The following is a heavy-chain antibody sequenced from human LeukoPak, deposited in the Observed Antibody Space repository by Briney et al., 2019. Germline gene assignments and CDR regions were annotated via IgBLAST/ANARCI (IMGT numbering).Heavy chain of an antibody. CDR2: IIPILGIA. D-gene: IGHD3-22*01. CDR1: GGTFSSYT. CDR3: ARAHYDSSGYHDAFDI. V-gene: IGHV1-69*02. Sequence: RASVKVSCKASGGTFSSYTISWVRQAPGQGLEWMGRIIPILGIANYAQKFQGRVTITADKSTSTAYMELSSLRSEDTAVYYCARAHYDSSGYHDAFDIWGQGTMVTVSS. J-gene: IGHJ3*02.